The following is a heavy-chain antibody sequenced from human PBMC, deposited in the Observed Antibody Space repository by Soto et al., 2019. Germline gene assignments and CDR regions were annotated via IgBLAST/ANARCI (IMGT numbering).Heavy chain of an antibody. V-gene: IGHV2-5*02. D-gene: IGHD3-9*01. J-gene: IGHJ4*02. Sequence: QITLKESGPTLVKPTQTLTLTCTLSGFSLSTTTVGVGWIRQPPGKALEWLALIYWDDDRRYIPSLKNRLTTTKDTSGGQVFLTMTNMDPVDTATYYCAQLTPFDFKGYYVDYWGPGILVTVSS. CDR2: IYWDDDR. CDR3: AQLTPFDFKGYYVDY. CDR1: GFSLSTTTVG.